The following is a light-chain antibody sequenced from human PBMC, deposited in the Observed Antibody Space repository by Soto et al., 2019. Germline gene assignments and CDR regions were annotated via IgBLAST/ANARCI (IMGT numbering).Light chain of an antibody. CDR3: AAWDDSLNGRV. CDR1: SSNIGSNT. V-gene: IGLV1-44*01. Sequence: QSVLTQPPSASGTPGQRVTISCSGSSSNIGSNTVNWYQQLPGSAPKLLIYSNNQRPSGVPYRFSGSKSGTSASLAISGLQYEDEADYYCAAWDDSLNGRVFGGGTKLTVL. J-gene: IGLJ3*02. CDR2: SNN.